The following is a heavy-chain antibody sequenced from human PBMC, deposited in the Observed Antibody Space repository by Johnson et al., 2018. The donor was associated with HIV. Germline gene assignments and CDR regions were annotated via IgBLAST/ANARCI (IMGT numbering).Heavy chain of an antibody. D-gene: IGHD3-22*01. CDR3: TSTPPYYYDSGGYMGDAFDI. J-gene: IGHJ3*02. CDR2: ILYDGSNK. V-gene: IGHV3-33*01. CDR1: GITFSSYG. Sequence: QVQLVESGGGVVQPGRSLRLSCEASGITFSSYGMNWVRQAPGKGLEWVALILYDGSNKYYADSVKGRFTISRDNSQNTLSLQMNSMKTEDTAVYYCTSTPPYYYDSGGYMGDAFDIWGQGTMVTVSS.